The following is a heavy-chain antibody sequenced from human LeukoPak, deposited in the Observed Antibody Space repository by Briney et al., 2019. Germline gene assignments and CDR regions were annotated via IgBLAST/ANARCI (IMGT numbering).Heavy chain of an antibody. Sequence: GGSLSLSCAASGFTFSSYSMNWVRQAPGKGLEWVSSISSSSSYIYYADSVKGRFTISRDNAKNSLYLQMNSLRAEDTAVYYCARDYYDRRHNHGYWGQGILVTASS. CDR1: GFTFSSYS. J-gene: IGHJ4*02. V-gene: IGHV3-21*01. CDR3: ARDYYDRRHNHGY. D-gene: IGHD3-22*01. CDR2: ISSSSSYI.